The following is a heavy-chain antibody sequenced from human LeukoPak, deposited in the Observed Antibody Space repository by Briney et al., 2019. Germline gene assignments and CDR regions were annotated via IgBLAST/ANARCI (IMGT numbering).Heavy chain of an antibody. CDR3: AREGGGSYSYYYYYMDV. CDR1: GGSISSGSYY. D-gene: IGHD1-26*01. CDR2: TYTSGST. J-gene: IGHJ6*03. V-gene: IGHV4-61*02. Sequence: SETLSLTCTVSGGSISSGSYYWSWIRQPAGKGLEWIGRTYTSGSTNYNPSLKSRVTISVDTSKNQFSLKLSSVTAADTAVYYCAREGGGSYSYYYYYMDVWGKGTTVTVSS.